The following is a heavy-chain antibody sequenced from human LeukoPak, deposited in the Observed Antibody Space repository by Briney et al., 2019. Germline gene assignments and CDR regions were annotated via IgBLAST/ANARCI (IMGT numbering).Heavy chain of an antibody. D-gene: IGHD6-13*01. J-gene: IGHJ4*02. V-gene: IGHV1-2*04. Sequence: GASVKVSCKASGYTFTGYYMHWVRQAPGQGLEWMGWINPNSGGTNYAQKFQGWVTMTRDTSISTAYMELSRLRSDDTAVYYCARAYSIAAAGTLGYWGQGTLVTVSS. CDR3: ARAYSIAAAGTLGY. CDR1: GYTFTGYY. CDR2: INPNSGGT.